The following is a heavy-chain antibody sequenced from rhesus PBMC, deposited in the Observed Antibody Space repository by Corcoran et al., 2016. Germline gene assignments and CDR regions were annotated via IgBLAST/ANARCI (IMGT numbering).Heavy chain of an antibody. Sequence: QVTLKESGPALVKPTQTLTLTCTFSGFSLTTTGMGVGWIRQSSRKTLEWFAHIYWNNDKYYSTSLENRLTISKDTSKTQVLLTMTNLDPEDTATYYCVRRRYSSWSIHGLDSWGQGIFVTVSS. CDR2: IYWNNDK. J-gene: IGHJ6*01. CDR1: GFSLTTTGMG. V-gene: IGHV2-1*01. CDR3: VRRRYSSWSIHGLDS. D-gene: IGHD6-13*01.